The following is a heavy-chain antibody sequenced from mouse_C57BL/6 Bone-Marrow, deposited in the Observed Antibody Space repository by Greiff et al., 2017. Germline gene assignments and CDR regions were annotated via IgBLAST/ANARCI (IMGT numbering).Heavy chain of an antibody. CDR1: GFNIKDDY. J-gene: IGHJ1*03. CDR3: TQIYYYGSSYWYFDV. V-gene: IGHV14-4*01. Sequence: VQLKESGAELVRPGASVKLSCTASGFNIKDDYMHWVKQRPEQGLEWIGWLDPENGDTVYASKFQGQATITADPSSNTAYLQVSSLTSEDTAVYYCTQIYYYGSSYWYFDVWGTGTTVTVSS. CDR2: LDPENGDT. D-gene: IGHD1-1*01.